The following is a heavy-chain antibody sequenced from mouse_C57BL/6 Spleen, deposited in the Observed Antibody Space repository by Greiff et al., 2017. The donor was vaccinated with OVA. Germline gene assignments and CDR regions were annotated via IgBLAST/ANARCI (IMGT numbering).Heavy chain of an antibody. CDR3: ARTYGSSSYYFDY. CDR1: GYTFTSYW. J-gene: IGHJ2*01. Sequence: VQLQQPGAELVRPGSSVKLSCKASGYTFTSYWMHWVKQRPIQGLEWIGNIDPSDSETHYNQKFKDKATLTVDKSSSTAYMQLSSLTSEDSAVYDCARTYGSSSYYFDYWGQGTTLTVSS. CDR2: IDPSDSET. V-gene: IGHV1-52*01. D-gene: IGHD1-1*01.